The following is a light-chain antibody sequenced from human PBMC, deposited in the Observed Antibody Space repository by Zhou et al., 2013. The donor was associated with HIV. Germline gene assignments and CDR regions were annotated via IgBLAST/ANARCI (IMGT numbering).Light chain of an antibody. CDR2: LGS. Sequence: DIVLTQSPLSLPVTPGEPASISCRSSQSLLHSNGYNYLDWFLQKPGQSPQLLIFLGSNRASGVPDRFSGSGSGTDFTLKISRVEAGDVGVYYCMQSLETPHFGQGTKLEIK. V-gene: IGKV2-28*01. CDR3: MQSLETPH. J-gene: IGKJ2*01. CDR1: QSLLHSNGYNY.